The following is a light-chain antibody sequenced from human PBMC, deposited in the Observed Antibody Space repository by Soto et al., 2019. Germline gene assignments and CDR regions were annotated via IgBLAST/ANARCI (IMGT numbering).Light chain of an antibody. CDR3: QQYAGPPTT. CDR2: GAS. Sequence: IVWTQCPGTRSLSAGVKAILSSMASQTVSNNYLAWCQQKPGQAPRVIMYGASRRATGIPDRFSGGGSGTDFTLTISRLEPEDFAVYFCQQYAGPPTTFGQGTLLEIK. J-gene: IGKJ5*01. V-gene: IGKV3-20*01. CDR1: QTVSNNY.